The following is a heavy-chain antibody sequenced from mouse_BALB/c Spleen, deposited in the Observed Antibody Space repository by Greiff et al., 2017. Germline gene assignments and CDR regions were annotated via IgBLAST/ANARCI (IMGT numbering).Heavy chain of an antibody. CDR2: IYPSASDT. CDR3: TRERSYGSNYGYFDD. D-gene: IGHD1-1*01. CDR1: GYTFTSYW. Sequence: VQLQQPGAELVRPGASVKLSCKASGYTFTSYWINWVKQRPGQGLEWIGNIYPSASDTNYNQKFKDKATLTVDTSSSTAYMQLSSPTSADSAVYYCTRERSYGSNYGYFDDWGGGTTVTVSA. J-gene: IGHJ1*01. V-gene: IGHV1-69*02.